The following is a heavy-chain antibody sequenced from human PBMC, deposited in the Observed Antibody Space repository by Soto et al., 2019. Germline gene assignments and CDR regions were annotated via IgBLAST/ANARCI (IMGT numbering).Heavy chain of an antibody. J-gene: IGHJ4*02. CDR2: ISPETGKT. V-gene: IGHV1-18*04. Sequence: VQLVQSGAELKKPGASVRVSCKASGYTFTSFGVSGVRQAPGQGPEWMGWISPETGKTAYSYKFQDRVSMTADASTTTFYLDLGSLRSDDTAVYYCTPDLFFITPSTVTTDAYWGQGKLVTVSS. CDR3: TPDLFFITPSTVTTDAY. D-gene: IGHD4-17*01. CDR1: GYTFTSFG.